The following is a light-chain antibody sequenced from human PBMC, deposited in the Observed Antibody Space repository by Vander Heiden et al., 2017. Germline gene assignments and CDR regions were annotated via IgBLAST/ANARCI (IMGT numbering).Light chain of an antibody. CDR2: DAS. CDR3: QQRSNWPLT. Sequence: EIVLTQSPATLSLSPGERATLSCRASQSVSSYLAWYQQKPGQAPRLLIYDASSSAAGIPARFSCSGSGTVFTLTISSLEPEDFAVYYCQQRSNWPLTFGGGTKVEIK. J-gene: IGKJ4*01. CDR1: QSVSSY. V-gene: IGKV3-11*01.